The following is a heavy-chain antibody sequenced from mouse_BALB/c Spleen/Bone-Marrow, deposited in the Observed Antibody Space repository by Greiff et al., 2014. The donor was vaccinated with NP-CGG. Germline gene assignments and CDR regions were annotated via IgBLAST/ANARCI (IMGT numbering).Heavy chain of an antibody. CDR1: GFTFSSYA. CDR3: ASPLYYGLHYYAKDY. D-gene: IGHD1-2*01. V-gene: IGHV5-6-5*01. CDR2: ISSGGST. J-gene: IGHJ4*01. Sequence: EVQLVESGGGLVKPGGSLKLSCAASGFTFSSYAMSWVRQTPEKRLEWVASISSGGSTYYPDSVKGRFTISRDNARNILYLQMSSLRSEDTAMYYCASPLYYGLHYYAKDYWGQGTSVTVSS.